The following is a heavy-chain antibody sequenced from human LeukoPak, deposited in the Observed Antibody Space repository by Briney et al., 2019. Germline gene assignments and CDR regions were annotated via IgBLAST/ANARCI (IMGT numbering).Heavy chain of an antibody. J-gene: IGHJ4*02. D-gene: IGHD6-19*01. V-gene: IGHV3-23*01. CDR3: ARSFGSGHHYFDY. Sequence: PGGSLRLSCAASGFTFGVYAMTWVRQAPGRGLEWVSTISDNTYYSDSVKCRFTISRDDSKSTLFLQMSSLTVEDTAIYHCARSFGSGHHYFDYWGQGILVTVSS. CDR1: GFTFGVYA. CDR2: ISDNT.